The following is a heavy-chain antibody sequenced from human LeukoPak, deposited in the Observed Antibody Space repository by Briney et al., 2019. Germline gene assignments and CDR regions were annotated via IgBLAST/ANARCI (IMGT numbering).Heavy chain of an antibody. D-gene: IGHD6-13*01. V-gene: IGHV4-59*12. Sequence: SETLSLTCTVSGGSISSYYWSWIRQPPGKGLEWIGYIYYSGSTNYNPSLKSRVTISVGTSKNQFSLKLSSVTAADTAVYYCARDLSIAAAGGNWFDPWGQGTLVTVSS. CDR2: IYYSGST. CDR1: GGSISSYY. J-gene: IGHJ5*02. CDR3: ARDLSIAAAGGNWFDP.